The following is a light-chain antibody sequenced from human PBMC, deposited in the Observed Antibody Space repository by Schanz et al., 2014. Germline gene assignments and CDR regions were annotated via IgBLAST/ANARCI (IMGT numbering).Light chain of an antibody. CDR3: AAWDDSLNGVV. J-gene: IGLJ2*01. CDR1: SSDVGGYDY. CDR2: GVT. V-gene: IGLV2-11*01. Sequence: QSALTQPRSVSGSPGQSVTISCTGTSSDVGGYDYVSWYQHHPGKAPRLLIYGVTKRPSGVPDRFSGSKSGNTASLTISGLQAEDEADYYCAAWDDSLNGVVFGGGTKLTVL.